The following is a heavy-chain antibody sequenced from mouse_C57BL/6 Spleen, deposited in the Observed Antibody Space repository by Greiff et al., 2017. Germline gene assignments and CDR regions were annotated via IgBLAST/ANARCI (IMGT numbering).Heavy chain of an antibody. Sequence: EAGGGLVQPKGSLKLSCAASGFSFNTYAMNWVRQAPGKGLEWVARIRSKSNNYATYYADSVKDRFTISRDDSESMLYLQMNNLKTEDTAMYYCVREMITTFFDYWGQGTTLTVSS. CDR3: VREMITTFFDY. CDR1: GFSFNTYA. V-gene: IGHV10-1*01. J-gene: IGHJ2*01. CDR2: IRSKSNNYAT. D-gene: IGHD2-4*01.